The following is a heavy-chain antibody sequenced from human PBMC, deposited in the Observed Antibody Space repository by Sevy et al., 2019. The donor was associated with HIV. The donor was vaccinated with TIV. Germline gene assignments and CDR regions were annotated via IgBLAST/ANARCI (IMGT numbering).Heavy chain of an antibody. CDR2: ISYDGSNK. CDR3: AKDPVTTPYYYYGMDV. D-gene: IGHD4-17*01. J-gene: IGHJ6*02. Sequence: GGSLRLSCAASGFTFSSYGMHWVRQAPGKGLEWVAVISYDGSNKYYAHSVKGRFTISRDNSKNTLYLQMNSLRAEDTAVYYCAKDPVTTPYYYYGMDVWGQGTTVTVSS. CDR1: GFTFSSYG. V-gene: IGHV3-30*18.